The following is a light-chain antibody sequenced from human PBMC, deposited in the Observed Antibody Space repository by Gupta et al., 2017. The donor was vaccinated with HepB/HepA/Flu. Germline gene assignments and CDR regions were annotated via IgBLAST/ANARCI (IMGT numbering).Light chain of an antibody. CDR1: SLRSYY. CDR2: GKN. CDR3: NSRDSSGNWVDVV. Sequence: SSELTQDPAVSVALGQTVRITCPGDSLRSYYASWYQQKPGQAPVLVIYGKNNRPSGIPDRFSGSSSGNTASLTITGAQAEDEADYYCNSRDSSGNWVDVVFGGGTKLTVL. V-gene: IGLV3-19*01. J-gene: IGLJ2*01.